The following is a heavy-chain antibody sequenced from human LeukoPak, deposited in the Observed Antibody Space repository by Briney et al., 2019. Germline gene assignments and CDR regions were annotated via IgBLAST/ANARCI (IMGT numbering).Heavy chain of an antibody. Sequence: GGSLRLSCAASGFTFRSYWMHWVRQAPGKGLVWVSRINSDGSSTSYADSVKGRFTISRDNAKNTVHLQMKSLRVEDTAIYYCARDLFCSGGSCNGWFDPWGQGTLVTVSS. D-gene: IGHD2-15*01. V-gene: IGHV3-74*01. CDR2: INSDGSST. J-gene: IGHJ5*02. CDR1: GFTFRSYW. CDR3: ARDLFCSGGSCNGWFDP.